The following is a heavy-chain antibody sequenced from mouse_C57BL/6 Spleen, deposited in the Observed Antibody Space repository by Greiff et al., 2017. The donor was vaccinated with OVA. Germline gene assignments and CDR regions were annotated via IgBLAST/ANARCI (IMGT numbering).Heavy chain of an antibody. J-gene: IGHJ3*01. CDR2: IDPSDSYT. Sequence: QVQLQQPGAELVRPGTSVKLSCKASGYTFTSYWMHWVKQRPGQGLEWIGVIDPSDSYTNYNQKFKGKATLTVDTSSSTAYMQLSSLASEDSAVYYCARSEYYYGSSPWFAYWGQGTLVTVSA. CDR1: GYTFTSYW. V-gene: IGHV1-59*01. D-gene: IGHD1-1*01. CDR3: ARSEYYYGSSPWFAY.